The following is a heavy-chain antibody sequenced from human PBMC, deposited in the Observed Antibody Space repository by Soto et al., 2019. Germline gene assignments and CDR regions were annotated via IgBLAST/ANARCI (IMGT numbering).Heavy chain of an antibody. CDR2: ISWNSGSI. Sequence: EVQLVESGGGLVQPGRSLRLSCAASGFTFDDYAMHWVRQAPGKGLEWVSGISWNSGSIGYADSVKGRFTISRDNAKNSLYLQMNSLRAEDTALYYCAKDIAARPVYYYYYYMDVWGKGTTVTVSS. D-gene: IGHD6-6*01. CDR1: GFTFDDYA. J-gene: IGHJ6*03. CDR3: AKDIAARPVYYYYYYMDV. V-gene: IGHV3-9*01.